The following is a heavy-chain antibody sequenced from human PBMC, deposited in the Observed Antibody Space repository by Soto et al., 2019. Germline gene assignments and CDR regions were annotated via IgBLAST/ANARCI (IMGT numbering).Heavy chain of an antibody. CDR1: GSPFTNYG. D-gene: IGHD6-13*01. V-gene: IGHV1-18*01. Sequence: ASVKVSCKTSGSPFTNYGISWVRQAPGQGLEWMGWISAHTGNTNYAQKFQGRVTMTTDTYTSTAYMELRSLRSDDTAVYYCARVLGYNSSWWRHTAFDIWGQGTMVTVS. CDR3: ARVLGYNSSWWRHTAFDI. CDR2: ISAHTGNT. J-gene: IGHJ3*02.